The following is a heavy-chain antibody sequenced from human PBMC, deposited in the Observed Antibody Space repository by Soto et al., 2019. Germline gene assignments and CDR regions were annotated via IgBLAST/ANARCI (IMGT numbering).Heavy chain of an antibody. Sequence: EVQLFESGGGLVQPGGSLRLSCAASGFTFSSFAMSWVRQATGKGLEWVSVISGGGITHYANSVKGRFTISRDNSKNMVYLEMTTLRDEDTALYYCAKGANYVGLFDSWGQGTLVTVS. D-gene: IGHD3-16*01. V-gene: IGHV3-23*01. J-gene: IGHJ5*01. CDR2: ISGGGIT. CDR1: GFTFSSFA. CDR3: AKGANYVGLFDS.